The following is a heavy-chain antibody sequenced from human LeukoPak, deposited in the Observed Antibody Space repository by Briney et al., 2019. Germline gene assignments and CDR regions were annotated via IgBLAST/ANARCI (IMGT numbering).Heavy chain of an antibody. V-gene: IGHV4-34*01. D-gene: IGHD6-13*01. Sequence: SETLSLTCAVYGGSFSGYYWSWIRQPPGKGLEWIGEINHSGSTNYNPSLKSRVTISVDTSKNQFSLKPSSVTAADTAVYYCARGYSRMYYFDYWGQGTLVTVSS. CDR3: ARGYSRMYYFDY. CDR2: INHSGST. J-gene: IGHJ4*02. CDR1: GGSFSGYY.